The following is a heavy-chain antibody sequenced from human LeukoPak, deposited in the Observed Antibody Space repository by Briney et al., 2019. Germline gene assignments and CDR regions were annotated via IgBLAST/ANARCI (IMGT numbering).Heavy chain of an antibody. Sequence: PSETLSLTCTVSGGSISSYYWSWIRQPPGKGLEWIGYIYYSGSTNYNPSLKSRVTISVDTSKNQFSLKLSSVTAADTAVYYCAIASSGESSAPPFAYWGLGTLVTVSS. V-gene: IGHV4-59*01. D-gene: IGHD6-25*01. CDR2: IYYSGST. CDR1: GGSISSYY. J-gene: IGHJ4*02. CDR3: AIASSGESSAPPFAY.